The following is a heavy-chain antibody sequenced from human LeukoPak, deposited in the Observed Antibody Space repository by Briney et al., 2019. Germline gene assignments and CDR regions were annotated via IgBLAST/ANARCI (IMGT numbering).Heavy chain of an antibody. J-gene: IGHJ4*02. Sequence: PGGSLRLSCEASGFTFSSYWMSWVRQTPGKGLEWVANINQDGNAKYYVDSVKGRFTISRDNAKNSLYLQMNSLRAEDTAVYYCARDIMDSPMEGDYWGQGTLVTVSS. CDR1: GFTFSSYW. V-gene: IGHV3-7*01. CDR3: ARDIMDSPMEGDY. D-gene: IGHD3-16*01. CDR2: INQDGNAK.